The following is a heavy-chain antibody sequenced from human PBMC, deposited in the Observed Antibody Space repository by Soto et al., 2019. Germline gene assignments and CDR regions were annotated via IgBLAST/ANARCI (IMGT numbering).Heavy chain of an antibody. J-gene: IGHJ4*02. D-gene: IGHD3-22*01. Sequence: QVQLVQSGAEVKKPGSSVKVSCTASGGIFSRYALSWVRQAPGQGPEWMGGIVPIFGTPNYAERFQGRVTITADESTSPAYMELSSLRSEDTAVYYCARGAYYDTGGYYFFFWGQGTLVTVSS. CDR2: IVPIFGTP. V-gene: IGHV1-69*01. CDR1: GGIFSRYA. CDR3: ARGAYYDTGGYYFFF.